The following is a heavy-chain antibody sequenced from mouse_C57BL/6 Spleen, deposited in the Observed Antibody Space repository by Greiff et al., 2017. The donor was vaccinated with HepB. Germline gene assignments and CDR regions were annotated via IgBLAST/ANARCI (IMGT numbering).Heavy chain of an antibody. CDR2: INYDGSST. CDR3: AREKDYWYFDV. J-gene: IGHJ1*03. CDR1: GFTFSDYY. V-gene: IGHV5-16*01. Sequence: EVQVVESEGGLVQPGSSMKLSCTASGFTFSDYYMAWVRQVPEKGLEWVANINYDGSSTYYLDSLKSRFIISRDNAKNILYLQISSLKSEDTATYYCAREKDYWYFDVWGTGTTVTVSS.